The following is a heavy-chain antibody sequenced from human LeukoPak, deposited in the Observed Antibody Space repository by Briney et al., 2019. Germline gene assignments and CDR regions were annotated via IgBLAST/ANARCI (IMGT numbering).Heavy chain of an antibody. D-gene: IGHD3-22*01. CDR1: GFTFSSYG. CDR2: IRYDGSNK. V-gene: IGHV3-30*02. J-gene: IGHJ4*02. Sequence: AGGSLRLSCAASGFTFSSYGVHWVRQAPGRGLEWVAFIRYDGSNKYYADSVKGRFTISRDNSKNTLYLQMNSLRAEDTAVYYCAKDLRDSSDFGDYWGQGTLVTVSS. CDR3: AKDLRDSSDFGDY.